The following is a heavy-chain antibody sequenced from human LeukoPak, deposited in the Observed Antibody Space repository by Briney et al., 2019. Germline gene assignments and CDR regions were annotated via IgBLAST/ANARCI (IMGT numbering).Heavy chain of an antibody. J-gene: IGHJ4*02. V-gene: IGHV4-31*03. CDR3: ARLSKQSYYDRSGYFEF. CDR2: IYDSGST. D-gene: IGHD3-22*01. Sequence: SETLSLTCTVSGGSISSGGYYWSWIRQHPGKGLEWIGYIYDSGSTYYNPSLKSRVIISVDTSKNQFSLKLSSVTAADTAVYYCARLSKQSYYDRSGYFEFWGQGTLVTVSS. CDR1: GGSISSGGYY.